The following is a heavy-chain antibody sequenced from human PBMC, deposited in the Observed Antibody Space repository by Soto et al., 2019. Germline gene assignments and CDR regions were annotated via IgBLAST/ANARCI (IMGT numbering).Heavy chain of an antibody. CDR3: ARVVVVAATGSNAYYYYGMDV. CDR1: GYTFTSYG. D-gene: IGHD2-15*01. CDR2: ISAYNGNT. J-gene: IGHJ6*02. Sequence: ASVKVSCKASGYTFTSYGISCVRQAPGQGLEWMGWISAYNGNTNYAQKLQGRVTMTTDTSTSTAYMELRSLRSDDTAVYYCARVVVVAATGSNAYYYYGMDVWGQGTTVTVSS. V-gene: IGHV1-18*01.